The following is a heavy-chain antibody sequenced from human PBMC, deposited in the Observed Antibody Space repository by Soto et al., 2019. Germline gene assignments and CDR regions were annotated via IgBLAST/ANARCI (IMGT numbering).Heavy chain of an antibody. D-gene: IGHD1-26*01. V-gene: IGHV3-30*18. Sequence: QVQLVESGGGAVQPGRSLRVSCVASGFTFSGFVMHWVRQAPGKGLEPVAVISYDGSYTHHSDSVKGRFTISRDNSKNTLYLQMNSLRIEDTAVYYCAKDQGVGGTLGLFHYWGQGILVTVSS. J-gene: IGHJ4*02. CDR2: ISYDGSYT. CDR3: AKDQGVGGTLGLFHY. CDR1: GFTFSGFV.